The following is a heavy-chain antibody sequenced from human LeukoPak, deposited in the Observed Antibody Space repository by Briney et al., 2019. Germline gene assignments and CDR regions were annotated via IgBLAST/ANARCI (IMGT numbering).Heavy chain of an antibody. J-gene: IGHJ4*02. CDR3: TRDPRNLDY. CDR1: GFTFSNYA. Sequence: PGGSLRLSCAASGFTFSNYAMSWVRQAPGKGLEWVSAISGSGGSTYYADSVKGRFTISRDNSKNSLYLQMNSLRVEDTAVYYCTRDPRNLDYWGQGTLVTVSS. CDR2: ISGSGGST. V-gene: IGHV3-23*01. D-gene: IGHD1-14*01.